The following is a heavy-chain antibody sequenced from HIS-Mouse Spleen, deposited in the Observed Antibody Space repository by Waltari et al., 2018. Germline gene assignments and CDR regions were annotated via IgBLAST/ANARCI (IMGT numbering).Heavy chain of an antibody. V-gene: IGHV5-51*01. CDR2: IVPGDSDT. CDR1: GYSFTSYW. J-gene: IGHJ2*01. Sequence: EVQLVQSGAEVKKPGESLKISCKGSGYSFTSYWIGWVRQMPGKGLEWMGIIVPGDSDTRYSPSFQGQVTISADKSISTAYLQWSSLKASDTAMYYCARHQANWGLDWYFDLWGRGTLVTVSS. CDR3: ARHQANWGLDWYFDL. D-gene: IGHD7-27*01.